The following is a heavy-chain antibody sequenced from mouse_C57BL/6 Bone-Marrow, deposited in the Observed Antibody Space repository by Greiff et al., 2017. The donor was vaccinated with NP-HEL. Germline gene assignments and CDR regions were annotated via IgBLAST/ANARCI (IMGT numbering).Heavy chain of an antibody. CDR3: TRDRGDYYGPLYWYFDV. Sequence: EVQGVESGEGLVKPGGSLKLSCAASGFTFSSYAMSWVRQTPEKRLEWVAYISSGGDYIYYADTVKGRFTISRDNARNTLYLQMSSLKSEDTAMYYCTRDRGDYYGPLYWYFDVWGTGTTVTVSS. CDR1: GFTFSSYA. V-gene: IGHV5-9-1*02. J-gene: IGHJ1*03. CDR2: ISSGGDYI. D-gene: IGHD1-1*01.